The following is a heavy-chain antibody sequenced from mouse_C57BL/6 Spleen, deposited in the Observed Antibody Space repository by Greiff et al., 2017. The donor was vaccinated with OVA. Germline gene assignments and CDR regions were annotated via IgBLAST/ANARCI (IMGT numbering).Heavy chain of an antibody. CDR3: TRSGGGTTVVDYAMDY. D-gene: IGHD1-1*01. CDR2: IYTGNSDS. V-gene: IGHV1-5*01. CDR1: GYTFTSYW. Sequence: VQLKESGTVLARPGASVTMSCKTSGYTFTSYWMHWVNQRPGQGLEWIGAIYTGNSDSSYNQKFKGKAKLTAATSASNAYMELSWLTNEDAAVYYCTRSGGGTTVVDYAMDYWGQGTSVTVSS. J-gene: IGHJ4*01.